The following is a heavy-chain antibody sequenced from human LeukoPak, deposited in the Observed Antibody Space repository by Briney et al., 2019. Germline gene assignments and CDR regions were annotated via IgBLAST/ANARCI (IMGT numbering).Heavy chain of an antibody. J-gene: IGHJ3*02. V-gene: IGHV1-18*04. CDR1: GYTFTGYY. CDR2: ISAYNGNT. Sequence: ASVKVSCKASGYTFTGYYMHWVRQAPGQGLEWMGWISAYNGNTNYAQKLQGRVTMTTDTSTSTAYMELRSLRSDDTAVYYCARGDRVVNDAFDIWGRGTMVTVSS. CDR3: ARGDRVVNDAFDI. D-gene: IGHD3-22*01.